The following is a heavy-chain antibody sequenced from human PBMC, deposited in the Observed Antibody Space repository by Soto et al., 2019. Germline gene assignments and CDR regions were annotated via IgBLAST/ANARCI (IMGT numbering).Heavy chain of an antibody. V-gene: IGHV1-69*13. Sequence: GASVKVSCKASGGTFSSYAISWVRQAPGQGLEWMGAIIPIFGTANYAQKFQGRVTITADESTSTAYMELSSLRSEDTAMYYCAKGDYGDSLWFDSWAPGTQVTVSS. J-gene: IGHJ5*01. CDR3: AKGDYGDSLWFDS. D-gene: IGHD2-21*02. CDR2: IIPIFGTA. CDR1: GGTFSSYA.